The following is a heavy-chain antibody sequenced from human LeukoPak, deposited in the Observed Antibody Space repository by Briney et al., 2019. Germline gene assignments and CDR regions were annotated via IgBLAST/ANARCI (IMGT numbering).Heavy chain of an antibody. D-gene: IGHD2-8*01. J-gene: IGHJ5*02. V-gene: IGHV1-18*01. CDR2: NSTKKCNT. Sequence: ASVKVSCKASGYIFTSYGISWVRQAPGQGLEWMGWNSTKKCNTNDAQRLQGRVTMTTDTSTSTAYMEPRSLRSDDTAIYYCVRDIQWRFDPWGQGTLVTVSS. CDR1: GYIFTSYG. CDR3: VRDIQWRFDP.